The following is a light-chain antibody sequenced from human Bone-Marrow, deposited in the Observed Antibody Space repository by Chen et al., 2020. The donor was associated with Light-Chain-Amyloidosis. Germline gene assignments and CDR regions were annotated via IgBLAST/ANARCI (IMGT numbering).Light chain of an antibody. CDR1: RSVFLRYTSKTY. CDR3: QQYVGTPT. CDR2: WAS. J-gene: IGKJ2*01. Sequence: DIVMTQSPDSLAASLGERATVNCKSSRSVFLRYTSKTYLAWYQQKPGQPPKLLIYWASIREAGLPDRVVGSGSGTDFTLTITSLPAEDAAVYYCQQYVGTPTFGQGTKLEI. V-gene: IGKV4-1*01.